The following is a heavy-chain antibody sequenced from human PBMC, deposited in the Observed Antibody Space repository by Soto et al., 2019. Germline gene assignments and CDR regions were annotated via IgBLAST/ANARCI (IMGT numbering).Heavy chain of an antibody. CDR1: QFPFDVYS. D-gene: IGHD6-19*01. CDR3: ARDRGSSGMFELDV. J-gene: IGHJ3*01. Sequence: GQLVESGGDFVQPGESLRLSCVASQFPFDVYSMHWVRQAPGKGLEWVSYIRHTTSATFYVDAVKGRFTISRDNRKNSLRLQNNSLRDDDTGVYFAARDRGSSGMFELDVWGPGTLVTFSS. CDR2: IRHTTSAT. V-gene: IGHV3-48*02.